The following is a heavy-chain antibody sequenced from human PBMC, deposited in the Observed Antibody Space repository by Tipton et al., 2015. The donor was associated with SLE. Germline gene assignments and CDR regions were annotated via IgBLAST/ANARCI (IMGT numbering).Heavy chain of an antibody. J-gene: IGHJ4*02. V-gene: IGHV4-34*01. CDR2: INHSGGT. CDR3: ARDDPDGDGGGIPGDY. D-gene: IGHD4-17*01. CDR1: GGSFSGYY. Sequence: TLSLTCAVYGGSFSGYYWSWIRQPPGKGLEWIGEINHSGGTNYNPSLKSRVTISVDTSRKQFSLSLNSVTAADTAVYFCARDDPDGDGGGIPGDYWGQGTLVTVSS.